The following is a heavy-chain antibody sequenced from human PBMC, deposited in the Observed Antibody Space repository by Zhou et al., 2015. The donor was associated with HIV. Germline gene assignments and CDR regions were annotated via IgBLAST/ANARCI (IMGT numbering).Heavy chain of an antibody. CDR1: GYTFTGYY. CDR2: INPNSGGT. CDR3: ARVLRRSSWTQQGLDY. Sequence: QVQLVQSGAQVKKPGASVKVSCKASGYTFTGYYMHWVRQAPGQGLEWMGWINPNSGGTNYAQKFQGRVTMTRDTSISTAYMELSRLRSDDTAVYYCARVLRRSSWTQQGLDYWGQGTLVTVSS. V-gene: IGHV1-2*02. D-gene: IGHD6-13*01. J-gene: IGHJ4*02.